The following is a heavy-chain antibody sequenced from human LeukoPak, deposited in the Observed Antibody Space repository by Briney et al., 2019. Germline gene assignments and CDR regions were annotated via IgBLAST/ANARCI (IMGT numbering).Heavy chain of an antibody. J-gene: IGHJ4*02. CDR2: ISGSGGST. Sequence: GGSLRLSCAASGFTFSSYAMSWVRQAPGKGLEWVSAISGSGGSTYYAASVKGRFTISRDNSKNTLYLQMNSLRAEDTAVYYCAKDEWLVRRFDYWGQGTLVTVSS. D-gene: IGHD6-19*01. CDR1: GFTFSSYA. V-gene: IGHV3-23*01. CDR3: AKDEWLVRRFDY.